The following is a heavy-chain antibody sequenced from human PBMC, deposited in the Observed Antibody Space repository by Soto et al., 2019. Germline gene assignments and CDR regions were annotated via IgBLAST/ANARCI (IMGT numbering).Heavy chain of an antibody. CDR2: MQPSTGRT. CDR3: ARGVSAGVDY. V-gene: IGHV1-8*01. J-gene: IGHJ4*02. Sequence: ASLEVSCKASGYSFTSLDINWVRQTAGQGLEWMGWMQPSTGRTGYAQKFQGRVTMTRDTSINTAYMELTTLTSDDTAFYYCARGVSAGVDYWGQGTLVTVSS. D-gene: IGHD1-26*01. CDR1: GYSFTSLD.